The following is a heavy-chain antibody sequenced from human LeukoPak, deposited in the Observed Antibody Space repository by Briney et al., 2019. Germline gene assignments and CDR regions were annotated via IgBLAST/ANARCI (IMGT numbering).Heavy chain of an antibody. CDR3: ARGYDSGGNY. J-gene: IGHJ4*02. D-gene: IGHD4-23*01. CDR2: INPSGANT. CDR1: GYTFTSYY. Sequence: ASVKVSCKASGYTFTSYYFHWVRQAPGHGLEWMGMINPSGANTYYAQNFQGRVTMTRATSTSTVYMELSSLRSEDTAVYYCARGYDSGGNYWGQGTLVTVSS. V-gene: IGHV1-46*01.